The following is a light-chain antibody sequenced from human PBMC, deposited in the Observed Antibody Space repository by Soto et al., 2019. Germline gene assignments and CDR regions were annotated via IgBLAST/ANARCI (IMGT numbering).Light chain of an antibody. CDR1: SSDVGAYNY. CDR2: EVS. CDR3: SSYAGPNNNVR. Sequence: QSALTQSPSASGSPGQSVTISCTGTSSDVGAYNYVSWYQQHPGKAPQLIIYEVSNRPSGVPDRFSGSKSGNTASLTVSGLQAEDEAEYYCSSYAGPNNNVRFGGGTKLTVL. V-gene: IGLV2-8*01. J-gene: IGLJ2*01.